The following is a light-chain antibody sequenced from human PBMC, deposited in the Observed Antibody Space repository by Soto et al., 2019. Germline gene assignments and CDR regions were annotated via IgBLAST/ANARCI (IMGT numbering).Light chain of an antibody. V-gene: IGKV2-28*01. CDR3: MQALLPPWT. CDR2: LGS. Sequence: DLVMTQSPLSLPVTPGEPASISCRSSQSLLHSNGYNYLDWYLQKPGQSPQLLVYLGSNRASGVPDRFSGSGSGTDFTLKISRVEAEDVGVYYCMQALLPPWTFGQGTRVGI. CDR1: QSLLHSNGYNY. J-gene: IGKJ1*01.